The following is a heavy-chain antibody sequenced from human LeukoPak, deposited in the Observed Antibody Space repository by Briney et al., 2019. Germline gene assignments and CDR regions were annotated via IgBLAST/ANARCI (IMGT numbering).Heavy chain of an antibody. V-gene: IGHV3-23*01. CDR2: INASGRST. Sequence: PGGSLRLSCAASGFTFTNFAMSWVRQAPGKGLEWVSVINASGRSTYYADSVRGRFTISRDTSKNTLYLQMSSLRAEDTALYYCAKSRSGYYRFDSWGQGTLVIVSS. CDR3: AKSRSGYYRFDS. D-gene: IGHD3-22*01. CDR1: GFTFTNFA. J-gene: IGHJ4*02.